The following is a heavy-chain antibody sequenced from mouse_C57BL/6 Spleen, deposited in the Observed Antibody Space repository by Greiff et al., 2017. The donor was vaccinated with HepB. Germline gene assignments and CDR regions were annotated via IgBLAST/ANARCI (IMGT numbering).Heavy chain of an antibody. CDR1: GFSLTSYA. V-gene: IGHV2-9-1*01. CDR3: ARNFYAMDY. J-gene: IGHJ4*01. Sequence: VKLVESGPGLVAPSQSLSITCTVSGFSLTSYAISWVRQPPGKGLEWLGVIWTGGGTNYNSAPKSRLSISKDNSKSRVFLKMNSLQTDDTARYYCARNFYAMDYWGQGTSVTVSS. CDR2: IWTGGGT.